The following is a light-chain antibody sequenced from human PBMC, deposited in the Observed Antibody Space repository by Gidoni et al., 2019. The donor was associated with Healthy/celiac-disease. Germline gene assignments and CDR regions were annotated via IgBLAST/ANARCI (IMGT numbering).Light chain of an antibody. CDR2: DAS. CDR1: QDISNY. Sequence: DIQMTQYPSSLYASLGDRVTITCQASQDISNYLNLYQQKPGKAPKLLIYDASNLETVVPSRFSCSGSATVFTFTLSSLHSEDIATYYCQHYATLPPLPFGGGPKVEIK. J-gene: IGKJ4*01. V-gene: IGKV1-33*01. CDR3: QHYATLPPLP.